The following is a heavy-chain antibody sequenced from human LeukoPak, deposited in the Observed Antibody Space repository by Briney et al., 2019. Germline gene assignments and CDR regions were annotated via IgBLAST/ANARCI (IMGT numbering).Heavy chain of an antibody. Sequence: GGSLRLSCAASGFTVSSNYMSWVRQAPGKGLEWVSTISDSGRNTYYADSVKGRFTISRDNSKNTLYLQMNSLRAEDTAVYYCAKREYSSGSYGMDVWGQGTRVTVSS. CDR2: ISDSGRNT. D-gene: IGHD6-19*01. J-gene: IGHJ6*02. CDR1: GFTVSSNY. CDR3: AKREYSSGSYGMDV. V-gene: IGHV3-23*01.